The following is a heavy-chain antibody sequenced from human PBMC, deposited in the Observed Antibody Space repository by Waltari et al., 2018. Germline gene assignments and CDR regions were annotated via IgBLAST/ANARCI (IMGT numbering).Heavy chain of an antibody. D-gene: IGHD3-3*01. J-gene: IGHJ6*03. CDR3: AKKRFLDDNHYIDV. V-gene: IGHV1-2*02. CDR2: KDTNIGVT. CDR1: GYIFTDHY. Sequence: QVQLLQSGAEVKKLGASVKVSCKTSGYIFTDHYMHWVRQAPGQGLEWMGSKDTNIGVTRLAQKLQGRVTMTRDTSVSTVYMELRTLRSDDTAKYYCAKKRFLDDNHYIDVWGKGTTVTVSS.